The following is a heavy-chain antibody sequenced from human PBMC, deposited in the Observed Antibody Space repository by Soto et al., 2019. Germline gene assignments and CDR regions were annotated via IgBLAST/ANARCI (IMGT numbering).Heavy chain of an antibody. CDR1: GCTCSSYG. D-gene: IGHD5-12*01. Sequence: PGGSLRLSCAASGCTCSSYGMHWVRQATGKGLEWVAVIWYDGSNKYYADSVKGRFTISRDNSKNTLYLQMNSLRAEDTAVYYCARDLDIVATKRYHYYGMDVWGQGTTVTVSS. CDR2: IWYDGSNK. J-gene: IGHJ6*02. V-gene: IGHV3-33*01. CDR3: ARDLDIVATKRYHYYGMDV.